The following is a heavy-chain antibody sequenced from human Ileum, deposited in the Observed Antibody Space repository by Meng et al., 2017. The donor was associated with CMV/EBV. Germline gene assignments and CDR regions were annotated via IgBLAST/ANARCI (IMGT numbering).Heavy chain of an antibody. CDR1: GFTFNSYA. J-gene: IGHJ5*02. V-gene: IGHV3-23*01. CDR3: ARDIVVVPAAMGNSVDWFDP. D-gene: IGHD2-2*01. Sequence: GGSLRLSCAASGFTFNSYAIHWVRQAPGKGLEWVSSISASGGSTFYVDSVKGRFTISRDNSKNTLYLQMNSLRAEDTAVYYCARDIVVVPAAMGNSVDWFDPWGQGTLVTVSS. CDR2: ISASGGST.